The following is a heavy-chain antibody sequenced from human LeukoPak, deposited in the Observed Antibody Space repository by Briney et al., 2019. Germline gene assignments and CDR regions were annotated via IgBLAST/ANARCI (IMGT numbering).Heavy chain of an antibody. CDR1: GFTFSSYS. D-gene: IGHD3-3*01. V-gene: IGHV3-21*01. CDR2: ISSSSSYI. J-gene: IGHJ4*02. CDR3: ARDKDFLFDY. Sequence: GSLRLSCAASGFTFSSYSMNWVRQAPGKGLEWVSSISSSSSYIYYADSVKGRFTISRDNAKNSLYLQMNGLRAEDTAVYYCARDKDFLFDYWGQGTLVTVSS.